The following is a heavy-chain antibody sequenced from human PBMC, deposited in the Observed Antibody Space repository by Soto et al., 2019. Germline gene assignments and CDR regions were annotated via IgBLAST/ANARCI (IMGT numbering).Heavy chain of an antibody. J-gene: IGHJ4*02. CDR2: NIPIFGTA. V-gene: IGHV1-69*13. D-gene: IGHD3-3*01. CDR3: ARATLLVGETTYENYFDY. Sequence: GASVKVSCKASGGTCSNFVISWVRQAPGQGLEWMGGNIPIFGTANYAQKFQGRVTIIADESTGTTYMELTSLRSEDTAVYYCARATLLVGETTYENYFDYWGQGTLGTVS. CDR1: GGTCSNFV.